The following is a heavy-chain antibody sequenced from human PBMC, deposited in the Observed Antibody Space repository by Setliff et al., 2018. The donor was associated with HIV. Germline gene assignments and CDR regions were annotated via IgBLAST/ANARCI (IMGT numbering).Heavy chain of an antibody. Sequence: ASVKVSCKASGDTFTTYGISWVRQAPGQGLEWMGWTSAYNGHTDYAQKFQGRVTITTDESRSTAYMELSSLSSEDTAVFYCARVGHSSSYHYYGMDVWGQGTTVTVSS. V-gene: IGHV1-18*01. J-gene: IGHJ6*02. D-gene: IGHD6-13*01. CDR3: ARVGHSSSYHYYGMDV. CDR1: GDTFTTYG. CDR2: TSAYNGHT.